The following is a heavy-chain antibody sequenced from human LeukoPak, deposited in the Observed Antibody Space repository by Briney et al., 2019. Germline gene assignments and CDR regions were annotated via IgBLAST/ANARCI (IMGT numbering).Heavy chain of an antibody. D-gene: IGHD2-2*01. V-gene: IGHV7-4-1*02. CDR2: INTNIGNP. Sequence: ASVKVSCKASGYTFTTYAMNWVRQAPGQGLEWMGWINTNIGNPTYAQGFTGRFVFSLDTSVSTAYLQISSLKAEDTAVYYCARGRYCSSASCYHDYWGQGTLVTVSS. J-gene: IGHJ4*02. CDR3: ARGRYCSSASCYHDY. CDR1: GYTFTTYA.